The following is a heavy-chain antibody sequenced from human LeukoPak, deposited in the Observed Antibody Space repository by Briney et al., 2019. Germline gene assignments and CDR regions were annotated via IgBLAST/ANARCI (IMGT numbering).Heavy chain of an antibody. CDR3: ATTYDSSGYSFDY. V-gene: IGHV4-4*09. Sequence: PLETLSLTCTVSGGSISSYYWSWIRQPPGKGLEWIGYIYTSGSTNYNPSLKSRVTISVDTSKNQFSLKLSSVTAADTAVYYCATTYDSSGYSFDYWGQGTLVTVSS. CDR2: IYTSGST. J-gene: IGHJ4*02. D-gene: IGHD3-22*01. CDR1: GGSISSYY.